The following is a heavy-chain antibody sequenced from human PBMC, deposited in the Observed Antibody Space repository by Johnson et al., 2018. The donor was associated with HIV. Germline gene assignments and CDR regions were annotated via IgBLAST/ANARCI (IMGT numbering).Heavy chain of an antibody. CDR3: ARGRKDIGAADGLDNDGFDM. D-gene: IGHD6-13*01. Sequence: QVQLVESGGGVVQPGRSLKIYCAVSEFTFSDYAMHWVRLAPGKGLQWVGVISYDGNKKYYADSVRGRFTISRYISKNTLYLQMDSLRPDDTALYYCARGRKDIGAADGLDNDGFDMWGQGTLVTVSS. J-gene: IGHJ3*02. V-gene: IGHV3-30*04. CDR2: ISYDGNKK. CDR1: EFTFSDYA.